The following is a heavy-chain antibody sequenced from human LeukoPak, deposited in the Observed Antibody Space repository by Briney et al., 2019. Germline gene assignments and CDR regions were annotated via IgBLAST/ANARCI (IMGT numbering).Heavy chain of an antibody. V-gene: IGHV4-59*01. Sequence: SETLSLTCTVSGGSISNYYWSWIRQPPGKGLGWIGYIYYRGSTNYNPSLKSRVTISVDTSKNQFSLKLSSVTAADTAVYYCARGITIFGVVSEYYFDYWGQGTLVTVSS. CDR1: GGSISNYY. CDR3: ARGITIFGVVSEYYFDY. J-gene: IGHJ4*02. D-gene: IGHD3-3*01. CDR2: IYYRGST.